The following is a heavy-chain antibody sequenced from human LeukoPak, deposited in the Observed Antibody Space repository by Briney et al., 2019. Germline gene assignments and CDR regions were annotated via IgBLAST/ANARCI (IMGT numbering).Heavy chain of an antibody. J-gene: IGHJ3*02. CDR3: ARLPGGSFSPKSDAFDI. V-gene: IGHV5-51*01. CDR2: IYPGDSDT. D-gene: IGHD3-16*01. Sequence: GESLKISCKGSGYSFTSYWIGWVRQIPGKGLEWMGIIYPGDSDTRYSPSFQGQVTISADKSISTAYLQWSSLKASDTAMYYCARLPGGSFSPKSDAFDIWGQGTMVTVSS. CDR1: GYSFTSYW.